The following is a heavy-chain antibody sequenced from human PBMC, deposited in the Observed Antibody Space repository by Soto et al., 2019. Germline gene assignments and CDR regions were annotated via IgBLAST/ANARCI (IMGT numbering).Heavy chain of an antibody. D-gene: IGHD1-26*01. CDR3: AREGGIVGATAADY. Sequence: QVQLQESGPGLVKPSQTLSLTCTVSGGSISSGGYYWSWIRQHPGKGLEWIGYIYYSGRTYYNPSLKSRVTISVDTSKNQFSLKLSSVTAADTAVYYSAREGGIVGATAADYWGQGTLVTVSS. V-gene: IGHV4-31*03. CDR1: GGSISSGGYY. CDR2: IYYSGRT. J-gene: IGHJ4*02.